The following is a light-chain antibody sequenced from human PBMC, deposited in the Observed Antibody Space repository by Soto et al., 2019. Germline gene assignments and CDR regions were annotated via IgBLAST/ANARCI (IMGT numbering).Light chain of an antibody. V-gene: IGLV1-40*01. CDR3: QSYDTSLRRYV. CDR2: GNN. Sequence: QSVLTQPPSVSGAPGQRVTISCTGSSSNIGARYAVQWYQQLPGTAPKLLIYGNNNRPSGVPDRFSGSKSGTSASLAITGLQAEDEADDYCQSYDTSLRRYVFGAGTKVT. J-gene: IGLJ1*01. CDR1: SSNIGARYA.